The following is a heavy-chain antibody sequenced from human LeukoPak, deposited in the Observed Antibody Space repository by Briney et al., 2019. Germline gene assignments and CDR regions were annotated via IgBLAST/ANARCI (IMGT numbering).Heavy chain of an antibody. J-gene: IGHJ6*03. CDR1: GGSISSSSYY. CDR2: IYTSGST. D-gene: IGHD3-10*01. V-gene: IGHV4-39*07. Sequence: SETLSLTCTVSGGSISSSSYYWGWIRQPPGKGLEWIGRIYTSGSTNYNPSLKSRVTMSVDTSKNQFSLKLSSVTAADTAIYYCARDVGGADMDVWGKGTTVTVSS. CDR3: ARDVGGADMDV.